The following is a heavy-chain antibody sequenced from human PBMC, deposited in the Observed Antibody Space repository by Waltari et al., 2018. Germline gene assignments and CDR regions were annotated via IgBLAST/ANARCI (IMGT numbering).Heavy chain of an antibody. J-gene: IGHJ5*02. D-gene: IGHD3-10*01. CDR2: ISHSANT. Sequence: QVQLQESGPGQARPSETLSLTCIVSSYSIRSGYFWGWTRQPPGKGRHWIGSISHSANTYYNPSLKSRVSMSVETSKNQFALKMTSVTAADTAIYYCVRDLGGSGNSWFDAWGQGTLVTVSS. V-gene: IGHV4-38-2*02. CDR3: VRDLGGSGNSWFDA. CDR1: SYSIRSGYF.